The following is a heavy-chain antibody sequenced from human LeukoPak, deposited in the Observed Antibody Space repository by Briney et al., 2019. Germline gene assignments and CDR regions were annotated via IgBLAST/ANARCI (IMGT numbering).Heavy chain of an antibody. J-gene: IGHJ4*02. Sequence: PTETLSLTCTVSGGSVSGYYWSWIRQPPGKGLEWVGFIYYTGSTNYNPSLKSRVTISLDTSKNQFSLKLISVTAADTAVYYCARHNADSTGLNWGQGTLVTVSS. CDR1: GGSVSGYY. D-gene: IGHD3-22*01. CDR2: IYYTGST. V-gene: IGHV4-59*08. CDR3: ARHNADSTGLN.